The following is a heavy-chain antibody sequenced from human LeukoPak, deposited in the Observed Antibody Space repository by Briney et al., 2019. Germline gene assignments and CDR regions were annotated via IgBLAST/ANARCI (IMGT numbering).Heavy chain of an antibody. D-gene: IGHD7-27*01. J-gene: IGHJ6*03. CDR1: GYTFTGYF. CDR2: INPHSGGT. Sequence: ASVKVSCQASGYTFTGYFIHWVRQAPGQGPECMRRINPHSGGTNYAQKFQGRVTMTRDTSVSTAYMALSRLRSADPSPSYCPRIWGKDYYYYMDGWGKGTTVTVSS. CDR3: PRIWGKDYYYYMDG. V-gene: IGHV1-2*06.